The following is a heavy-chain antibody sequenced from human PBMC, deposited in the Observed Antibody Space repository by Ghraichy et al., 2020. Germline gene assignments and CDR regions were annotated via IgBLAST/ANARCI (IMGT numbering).Heavy chain of an antibody. Sequence: GGSLRLSCQASGYSFDTYWIGWVRQMPGKGLEWVGIVLPRNSDSRYSPSFEGQVTISADKSINTAYLQWSSLKASDAAMYYCVRHTNGYNPLDYWGQGTLVTVSS. CDR2: VLPRNSDS. D-gene: IGHD5-24*01. J-gene: IGHJ4*02. V-gene: IGHV5-51*01. CDR1: GYSFDTYW. CDR3: VRHTNGYNPLDY.